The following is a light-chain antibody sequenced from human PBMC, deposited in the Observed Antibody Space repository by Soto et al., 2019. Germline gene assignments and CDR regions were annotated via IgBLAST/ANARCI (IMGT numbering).Light chain of an antibody. J-gene: IGLJ3*02. V-gene: IGLV2-8*01. CDR2: AVS. CDR3: YSYTASDIWV. CDR1: SSDVGDHYY. Sequence: QSVLTQPPSASGSPGQSVTISCTGTSSDVGDHYYVSWYQQLPGKAPKLLISAVSQRPSGVPDRFSGSKSGNTASLTISGLQADDEADYFCYSYTASDIWVFGGGTKVTVL.